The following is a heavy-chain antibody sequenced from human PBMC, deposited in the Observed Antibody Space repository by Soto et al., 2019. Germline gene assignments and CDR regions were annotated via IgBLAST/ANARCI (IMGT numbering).Heavy chain of an antibody. V-gene: IGHV1-18*01. CDR2: ISGYNGNT. D-gene: IGHD6-19*01. CDR1: GYTLSNYG. Sequence: QVQLVQSGAEVKKPGASVTVSCKTSGYTLSNYGINWVRQAPGQGLEWMGWISGYNGNTNYAQTVQGRVTMTTDTSTGTVYMELRSLKSDDTAIYYCSRFIMVGGWFDPNYYHGMHVWGQGTTVTVSS. CDR3: SRFIMVGGWFDPNYYHGMHV. J-gene: IGHJ6*02.